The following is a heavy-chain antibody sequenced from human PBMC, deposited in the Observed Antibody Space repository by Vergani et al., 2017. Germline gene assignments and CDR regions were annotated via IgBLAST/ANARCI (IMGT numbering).Heavy chain of an antibody. V-gene: IGHV3-30-3*01. CDR3: ARDAAGRVYYDSSVLGWVDY. CDR1: GFTFSSYA. D-gene: IGHD3-22*01. Sequence: QVQLVESGGGVVQPGRSLRLSCAASGFTFSSYAMHWVRQAPGKGLEWVAVISYDGSNKYYADSVKGRFTISRDNSKNTLYLQMNSLRAEDTAVYYCARDAAGRVYYDSSVLGWVDYWGQGTLVTVSS. CDR2: ISYDGSNK. J-gene: IGHJ4*02.